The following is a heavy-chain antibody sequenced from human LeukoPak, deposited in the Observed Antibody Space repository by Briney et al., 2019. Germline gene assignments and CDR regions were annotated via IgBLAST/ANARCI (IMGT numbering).Heavy chain of an antibody. J-gene: IGHJ3*01. Sequence: SETLSLTCTVSGGSITQYYGACIWQSPGQALEWIGYMYYTGSTSYNPSLKSRGTISVDTSKKKFSLILKSVSPADTAMYYCATTDPMKPGLGLDVWGQGTMVIVSS. V-gene: IGHV4-59*03. CDR2: MYYTGST. CDR3: ATTDPMKPGLGLDV. CDR1: GGSITQYY. D-gene: IGHD1-14*01.